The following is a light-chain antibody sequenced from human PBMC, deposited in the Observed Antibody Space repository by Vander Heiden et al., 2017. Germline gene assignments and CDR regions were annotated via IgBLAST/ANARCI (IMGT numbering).Light chain of an antibody. CDR3: QVWDSSSDHVV. CDR2: DDS. V-gene: IGLV3-21*02. CDR1: NIGSNS. J-gene: IGLJ2*01. Sequence: SYRLTPPLSVSDAPRQTDRITCGGKNIGSNSVHWYQQKPGQAPVLVVFDDSDRPSGIPERFSRSNSGNTATLSISRVEVGDEADYYCQVWDSSSDHVVFGGGTKLTVL.